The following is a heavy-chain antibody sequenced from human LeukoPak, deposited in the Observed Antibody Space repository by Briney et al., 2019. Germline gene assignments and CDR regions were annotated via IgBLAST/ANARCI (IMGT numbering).Heavy chain of an antibody. CDR1: GGSISSGDYY. Sequence: PSETLSLTCTVSGGSISSGDYYWSWIRQPPGKGLEWIGYIYYTGSTNYNPSLKKRLSMSIDTSKGRVSLKLNSVTAADTAVYYCARRVGKYPTYYFDFWGQGALVTVSS. CDR2: IYYTGST. V-gene: IGHV4-30-4*01. CDR3: ARRVGKYPTYYFDF. D-gene: IGHD2-15*01. J-gene: IGHJ4*02.